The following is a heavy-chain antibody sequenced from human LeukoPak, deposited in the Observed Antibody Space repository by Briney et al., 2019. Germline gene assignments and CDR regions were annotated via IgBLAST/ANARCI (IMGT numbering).Heavy chain of an antibody. CDR1: GGSISSYY. J-gene: IGHJ6*02. D-gene: IGHD3-22*01. V-gene: IGHV4-59*12. CDR3: ARDRPDYYDSSGSPYYYYGMDV. CDR2: IYHSGST. Sequence: SETLSLTCTVSGGSISSYYWSWIRQPPGKGLEWIGEIYHSGSTNYNPSLKSRVTISVDKSKNQFSLKLSSVTAADTAVYYCARDRPDYYDSSGSPYYYYGMDVWGQGTTVTVSS.